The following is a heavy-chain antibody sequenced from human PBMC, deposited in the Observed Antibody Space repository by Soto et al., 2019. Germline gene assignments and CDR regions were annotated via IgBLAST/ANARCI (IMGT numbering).Heavy chain of an antibody. D-gene: IGHD3-3*01. CDR2: INRAGVNT. CDR3: AKDRHPDNIWSFEY. J-gene: IGHJ4*02. Sequence: GGSLRLSCAASGFTFSSYAMSWVRQAPGKGLEWVAGINRAGVNTYYADPVTGRFTISRDNSKSTLYLQMNSLTVDGTAVYYCAKDRHPDNIWSFEYWGQGALVTVSS. V-gene: IGHV3-23*01. CDR1: GFTFSSYA.